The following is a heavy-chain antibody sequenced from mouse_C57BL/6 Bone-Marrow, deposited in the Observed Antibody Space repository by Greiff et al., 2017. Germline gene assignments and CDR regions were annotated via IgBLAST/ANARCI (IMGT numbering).Heavy chain of an antibody. J-gene: IGHJ2*01. CDR1: GFNIKDDY. CDR2: IDPENGDT. Sequence: LQESGAELVRPGASVKLSCTASGFNIKDDYMHWVKQRPEQGLEWIGWIDPENGDTEYASKFQGKATITADTSSNTAYLQLSSLTSEDTAVYYCTTWDGYYWGQGTTLTVSS. V-gene: IGHV14-4*01. D-gene: IGHD2-3*01. CDR3: TTWDGYY.